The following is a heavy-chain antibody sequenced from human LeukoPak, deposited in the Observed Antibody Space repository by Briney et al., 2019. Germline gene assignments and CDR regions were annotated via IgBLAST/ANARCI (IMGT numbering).Heavy chain of an antibody. CDR1: GFTFSSYE. CDR2: ISSSGSTI. J-gene: IGHJ4*02. Sequence: GGSLRLSCAASGFTFSSYEMNWVRQAPGKGLEWVSYISSSGSTIYYADSVKGRFTISRDNAKNSLYLQMNSLRAEGTAVYYCARDGVRGWIDYWGQGTLVTVSS. D-gene: IGHD6-19*01. CDR3: ARDGVRGWIDY. V-gene: IGHV3-48*03.